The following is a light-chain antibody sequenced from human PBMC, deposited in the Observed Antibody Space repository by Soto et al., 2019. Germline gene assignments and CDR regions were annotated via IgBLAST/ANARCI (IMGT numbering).Light chain of an antibody. Sequence: QSALTQARSVSGSPGQSVTISCTGTSSDVGGYNYVSWYQQDPGKAPKLMIYDVTKRPSGVPDRFSGSKSGNTASLTISGLQAEDEADYFCCSYAGSYTLIFGGGTKLTVL. CDR1: SSDVGGYNY. V-gene: IGLV2-11*01. J-gene: IGLJ2*01. CDR2: DVT. CDR3: CSYAGSYTLI.